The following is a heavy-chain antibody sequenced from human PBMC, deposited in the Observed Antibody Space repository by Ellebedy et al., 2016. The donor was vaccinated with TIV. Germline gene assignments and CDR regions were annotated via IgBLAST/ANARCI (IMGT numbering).Heavy chain of an antibody. V-gene: IGHV3-15*01. D-gene: IGHD2-15*01. Sequence: GESLKISXAASGFTFTNAWMHWVRQAPGKGLVWVGRVKSKTDGGTTDYVASARGRFTISRDDSKNTLDLQMNSLKTEDTAVYYCATGEDLDAFDIWGQGTMVTVSS. CDR3: ATGEDLDAFDI. J-gene: IGHJ3*02. CDR2: VKSKTDGGTT. CDR1: GFTFTNAW.